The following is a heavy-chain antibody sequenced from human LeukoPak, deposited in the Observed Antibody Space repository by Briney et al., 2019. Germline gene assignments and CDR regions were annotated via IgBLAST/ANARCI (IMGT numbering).Heavy chain of an antibody. Sequence: GGSLRLSCAASGFTFSSYAMHWVRQAPGKGLEWGAVISYDGSNKYYADSVKGRFTISRDNSKNTLYLQMNSLRAEDTAVYYCARGYYYDSSGYYHFDYWGQGTLVTVSS. J-gene: IGHJ4*02. V-gene: IGHV3-30-3*01. CDR3: ARGYYYDSSGYYHFDY. CDR2: ISYDGSNK. D-gene: IGHD3-22*01. CDR1: GFTFSSYA.